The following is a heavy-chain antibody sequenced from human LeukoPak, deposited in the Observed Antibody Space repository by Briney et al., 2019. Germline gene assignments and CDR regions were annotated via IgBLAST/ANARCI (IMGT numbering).Heavy chain of an antibody. V-gene: IGHV3-21*01. CDR3: ARDLWTQCDFWSGYHDY. J-gene: IGHJ4*02. CDR1: GFTLSSYI. CDR2: INSSSSYI. D-gene: IGHD3-3*01. Sequence: GGSLRLSCAPGGFTLSSYIMSWVPHAPEKGVEWVSSINSSSSYIYYADSVKGRFTISRDNAKNSLYLQMNSLRAEDTAVYYCARDLWTQCDFWSGYHDYWGQGTLVTVSS.